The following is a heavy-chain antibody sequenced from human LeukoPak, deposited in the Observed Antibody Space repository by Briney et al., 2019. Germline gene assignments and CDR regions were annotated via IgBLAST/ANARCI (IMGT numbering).Heavy chain of an antibody. CDR3: ARDMSVGAMGSSFDY. V-gene: IGHV3-11*01. CDR1: GFTFSDYY. J-gene: IGHJ4*02. D-gene: IGHD1-26*01. CDR2: ISSSGSTI. Sequence: GGSLRLSCAASGFTFSDYYMSWIRQAPGKGLEWVPYISSSGSTIYYADSVKGRFTISRDNAKNSLYLQMNSLRAEDTAVYYCARDMSVGAMGSSFDYWGQGTLVTVSS.